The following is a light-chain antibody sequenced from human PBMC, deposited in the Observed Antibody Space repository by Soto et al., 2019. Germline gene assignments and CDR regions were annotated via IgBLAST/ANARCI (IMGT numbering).Light chain of an antibody. J-gene: IGKJ1*01. Sequence: DIQMHQSPSTLSASVGDRVTITCRASQSISSYLNWYQQKPGKAPKLLIYAASSLQSGVPSRFSGSGSGTDFTLTISSLQPEEFATSYCQQSYSTRWTFGQATKVDSK. CDR2: AAS. CDR3: QQSYSTRWT. CDR1: QSISSY. V-gene: IGKV1-39*01.